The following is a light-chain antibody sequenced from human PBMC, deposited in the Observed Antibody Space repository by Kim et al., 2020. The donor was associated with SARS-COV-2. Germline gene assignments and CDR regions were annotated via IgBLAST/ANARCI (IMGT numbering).Light chain of an antibody. V-gene: IGKV1-5*01. CDR1: HSNSRW. J-gene: IGKJ4*01. CDR2: DAS. CDR3: QRYNGHPVT. Sequence: ASGGDRVTSNHRASHSNSRWLAWFQQKPGKDPKLLNYDASSLESGVPSRFSGSGSGTEFTHTISSLQPDDFATYYCQRYNGHPVTVGGGTKVDIK.